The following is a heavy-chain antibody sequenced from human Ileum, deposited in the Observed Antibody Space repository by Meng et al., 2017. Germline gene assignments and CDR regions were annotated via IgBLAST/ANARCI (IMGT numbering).Heavy chain of an antibody. CDR2: ISGSGGNA. D-gene: IGHD1-14*01. Sequence: EVQLLQSGGCLGQPGGSLRLSCTTTLSNYAMGWVRQAPLKGLEWVSAISGSGGNAYYAASVEGRFTISRDNSRGTLYLQMNSLRAEDTAIYYCAQRAGTAGALYYFDYWGQGALVTVSS. J-gene: IGHJ4*02. V-gene: IGHV3-23*01. CDR1: LSNYA. CDR3: AQRAGTAGALYYFDY.